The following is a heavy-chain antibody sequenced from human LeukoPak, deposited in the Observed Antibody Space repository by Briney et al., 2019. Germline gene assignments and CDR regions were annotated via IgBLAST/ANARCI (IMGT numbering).Heavy chain of an antibody. CDR1: GFTFSSYG. V-gene: IGHV3-23*01. CDR2: ISDSAGTT. CDR3: VKPTFRYYEF. Sequence: PGGSLRPSCAASGFTFSSYGMHWVRQAPGRGLEWVSSISDSAGTTYYADSVKGRFTISRDNSHSALYLQMSSLGPEDTAVYYCVKPTFRYYEFWGQGTLVTVSS. D-gene: IGHD3-3*01. J-gene: IGHJ4*02.